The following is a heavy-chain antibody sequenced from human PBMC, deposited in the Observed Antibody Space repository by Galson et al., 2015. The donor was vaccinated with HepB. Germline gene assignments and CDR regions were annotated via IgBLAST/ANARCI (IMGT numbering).Heavy chain of an antibody. D-gene: IGHD2-15*01. V-gene: IGHV1-46*03. CDR3: ARDLGCSGGSCYSAPYNWFDP. Sequence: SVKVSCKASGYTFTSYYMHWVRQAPGQGLEWMGIINPSGGSTSYAQKFQGRVTMTRDTSTSTVYMELSSLRSEDTAVYYCARDLGCSGGSCYSAPYNWFDPWGQGTLVTVSS. CDR1: GYTFTSYY. J-gene: IGHJ5*02. CDR2: INPSGGST.